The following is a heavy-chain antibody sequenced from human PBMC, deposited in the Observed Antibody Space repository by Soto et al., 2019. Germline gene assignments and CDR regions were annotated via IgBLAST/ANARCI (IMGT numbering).Heavy chain of an antibody. CDR2: IYYSGST. Sequence: QVQLQESGPGLVKPSQTLSLTCAVSGASISSGSYYWSWIRQHPGNGMDWIGSIYYSGSTYYNPSLKCRVSFSVDTSKHQFSLSLTSVTAADTAVYYCARAAPSAVPPILGWFDPWGQGTLVTVPS. CDR3: ARAAPSAVPPILGWFDP. D-gene: IGHD6-13*01. V-gene: IGHV4-31*11. CDR1: GASISSGSYY. J-gene: IGHJ5*02.